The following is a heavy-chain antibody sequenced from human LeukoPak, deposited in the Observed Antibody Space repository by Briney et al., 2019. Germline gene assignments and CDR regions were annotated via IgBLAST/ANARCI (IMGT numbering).Heavy chain of an antibody. CDR1: GYTFTSYD. D-gene: IGHD2-21*02. J-gene: IGHJ3*02. V-gene: IGHV1-8*01. Sequence: ASVKVSCKASGYTFTSYDINWVRQATGQGLEWMGWMNPNSGNTGYAQKVQGRVTMTRNTSISTAYMELSSLRSEDTAVYYCARGALSGWLLNGDAFDIWGQGTMVTVSS. CDR3: ARGALSGWLLNGDAFDI. CDR2: MNPNSGNT.